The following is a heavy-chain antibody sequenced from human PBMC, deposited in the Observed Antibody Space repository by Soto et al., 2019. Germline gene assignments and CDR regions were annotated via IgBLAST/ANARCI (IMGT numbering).Heavy chain of an antibody. CDR2: ISGSGGST. J-gene: IGHJ4*02. Sequence: EVQLLESGGGLVQPGGSLRLSCAASGFTFSSYAMSWVRQAPGKGLEWVSAISGSGGSTYYADSVKGRFTISRDNSKNTLYLQMNSLRAEDTAVYYCAIVLSQRYCSGGSCFRNFDYWGQGTLVTVSS. CDR3: AIVLSQRYCSGGSCFRNFDY. CDR1: GFTFSSYA. V-gene: IGHV3-23*01. D-gene: IGHD2-15*01.